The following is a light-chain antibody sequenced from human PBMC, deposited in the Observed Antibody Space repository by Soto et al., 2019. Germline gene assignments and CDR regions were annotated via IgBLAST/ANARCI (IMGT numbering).Light chain of an antibody. Sequence: EIVLTQSACSLSLSPGERATLSCSASQSVSSFYVAWYQQRSGQAPLLLIYGASARATGITDRFSGSASGIDFLLTISRLEPEDFAEYYGETYGDWPRRFGEGTKA. CDR2: GAS. J-gene: IGKJ1*01. CDR1: QSVSSFY. CDR3: ETYGDWPRR. V-gene: IGKV3-20*01.